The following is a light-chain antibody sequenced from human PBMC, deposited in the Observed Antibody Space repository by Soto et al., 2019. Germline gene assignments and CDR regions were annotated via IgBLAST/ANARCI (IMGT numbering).Light chain of an antibody. J-gene: IGLJ1*01. CDR1: SSNIGAGYD. Sequence: QSVLTQPPSVSGAPGQRVTISCTGSSSNIGAGYDVHWYQQLPGTAPKLLIYDNSNRPSGVPDRFSGSKSGTSASLAITGLQAEDEADYYCQSYDRSLSGSRVFGTGNKVTVL. V-gene: IGLV1-40*01. CDR2: DNS. CDR3: QSYDRSLSGSRV.